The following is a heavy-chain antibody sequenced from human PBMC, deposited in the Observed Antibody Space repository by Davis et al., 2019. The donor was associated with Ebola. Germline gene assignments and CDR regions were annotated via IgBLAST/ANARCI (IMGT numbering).Heavy chain of an antibody. V-gene: IGHV3-23*01. CDR2: ISGSGGST. CDR1: GFTFSSYA. J-gene: IGHJ4*02. D-gene: IGHD1-7*01. Sequence: PGGSLRLSCAASGFTFSSYAMSWVRQAPGKGLEWVSAISGSGGSTYYADSVKGRFTISRDNAKNSLYLQMNSLRAEDTAVYYCARNELRYDYWGQGTLVTVSS. CDR3: ARNELRYDY.